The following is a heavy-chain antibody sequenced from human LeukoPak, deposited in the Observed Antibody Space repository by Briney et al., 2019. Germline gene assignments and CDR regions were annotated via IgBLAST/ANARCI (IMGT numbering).Heavy chain of an antibody. D-gene: IGHD6-19*01. CDR2: ISGYNGNT. V-gene: IGHV1-18*01. Sequence: ASVEVSCKASGYIFTNYGITWVRQATGQGLEWMGWISGYNGNTKYAQKLQGRVTMTTDTSTSTAYMELRSLRSDDTAVYYCARVAPHRRLTSGWYYFDYWGQGTLVTVSS. CDR3: ARVAPHRRLTSGWYYFDY. J-gene: IGHJ4*02. CDR1: GYIFTNYG.